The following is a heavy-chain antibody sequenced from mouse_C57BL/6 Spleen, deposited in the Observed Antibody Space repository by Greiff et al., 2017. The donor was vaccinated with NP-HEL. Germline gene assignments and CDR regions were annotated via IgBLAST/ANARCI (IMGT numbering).Heavy chain of an antibody. CDR2: IYPGDGDT. J-gene: IGHJ3*01. CDR3: AGSEGTWFAY. V-gene: IGHV1-82*01. D-gene: IGHD3-3*01. CDR1: GYAFSSSW. Sequence: VQRVESGPELVKPGASVKISCKASGYAFSSSWMNWVKQRPGKGLEWIGRIYPGDGDTNYNGKFKGKATMTADKSSSTAYMQLSSLTSEDSAVYDCAGSEGTWFAYWGQGTLVTVSA.